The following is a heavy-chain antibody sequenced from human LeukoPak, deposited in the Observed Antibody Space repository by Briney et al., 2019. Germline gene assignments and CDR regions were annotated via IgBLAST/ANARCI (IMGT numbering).Heavy chain of an antibody. CDR3: ARDPGGSINGYYLV. V-gene: IGHV4-61*02. D-gene: IGHD3-3*01. J-gene: IGHJ4*02. CDR1: GGSISSGSYY. CDR2: IYTSGST. Sequence: PSQTLSLTCTVSGGSISSGSYYWSWIRQPAGKGLEWIGRIYTSGSTNYNPSLKSRVTISVDTSKNQFSLKLSSVTAADTAVYYCARDPGGSINGYYLVWGQGTLVTVSS.